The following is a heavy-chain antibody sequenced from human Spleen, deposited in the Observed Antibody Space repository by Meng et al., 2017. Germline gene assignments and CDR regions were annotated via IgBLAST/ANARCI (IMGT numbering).Heavy chain of an antibody. J-gene: IGHJ6*02. Sequence: ASVKVSCKASGYTFTGYYMHWVRQAPGQGLEWMGRINPNSGGTNYAQKFQGRVTMTRDTSISTAYMELSRLRSDDTAVYYCARGKGRGYSGYNTKPYYYYGMDVWGQGTTVTVSS. CDR1: GYTFTGYY. V-gene: IGHV1-2*06. D-gene: IGHD5-12*01. CDR3: ARGKGRGYSGYNTKPYYYYGMDV. CDR2: INPNSGGT.